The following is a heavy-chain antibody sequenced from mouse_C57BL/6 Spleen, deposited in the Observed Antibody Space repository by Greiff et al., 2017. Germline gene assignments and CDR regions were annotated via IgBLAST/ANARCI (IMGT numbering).Heavy chain of an antibody. V-gene: IGHV1-54*01. Sequence: VQLQQSGAELVRPGTSVKVSCKASGYAFTNYLIEWVKQRPGQGLEWIGVLNPGSGGTNYNEKFKGKATLTADKSSSTAYMQLSSLTSEDSAVYFCARYDRYFDVWGTGTTVTVSS. D-gene: IGHD2-12*01. CDR1: GYAFTNYL. J-gene: IGHJ1*03. CDR3: ARYDRYFDV. CDR2: LNPGSGGT.